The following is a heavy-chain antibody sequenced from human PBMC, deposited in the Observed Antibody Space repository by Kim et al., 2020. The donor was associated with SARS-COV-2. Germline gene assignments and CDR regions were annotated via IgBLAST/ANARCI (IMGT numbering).Heavy chain of an antibody. CDR2: IRAESNGGSP. CDR3: IAVGHPYGHHNLDV. Sequence: GGSLRLSCVASGFTFSNDWMSWVRQAPGQGLEWVGRIRAESNGGSPLYADTVNGSFSVYRADSTNTLYMQMNRLKDAATAVYYYIAVGHPYGHHNLDVWG. D-gene: IGHD1-1*01. CDR1: GFTFSNDW. J-gene: IGHJ6*01. V-gene: IGHV3-15*01.